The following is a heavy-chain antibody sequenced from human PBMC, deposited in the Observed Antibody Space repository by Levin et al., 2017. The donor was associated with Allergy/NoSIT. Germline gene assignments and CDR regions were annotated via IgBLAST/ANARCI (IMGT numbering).Heavy chain of an antibody. Sequence: GESLKISCKASGYTFKNYGISWVRQAPGQGLEWVGWISTHNGNTNYAQSFQGRVTMTTDTSTSPADMELRRLIADDTAVYYWAGFVVTPVSYFYMDVWGKGTTVTVSS. D-gene: IGHD2-2*01. J-gene: IGHJ6*03. V-gene: IGHV1-18*01. CDR2: ISTHNGNT. CDR3: AGFVVTPVSYFYMDV. CDR1: GYTFKNYG.